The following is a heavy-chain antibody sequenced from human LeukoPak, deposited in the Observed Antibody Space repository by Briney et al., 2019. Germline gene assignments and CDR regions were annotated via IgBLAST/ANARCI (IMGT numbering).Heavy chain of an antibody. CDR3: GAKWGFDL. CDR2: IYYSGST. CDR1: GGSISSSSYY. V-gene: IGHV4-39*01. J-gene: IGHJ2*01. Sequence: SETLSLTCTFSGGSISSSSYYWGWIRQPPGKGLEWIGSIYYSGSTYYNPSLKSRVTISVDTSKNQFSLKLSSVTAADTAVYYCGAKWGFDLWGRGTLVTVSS. D-gene: IGHD2-8*01.